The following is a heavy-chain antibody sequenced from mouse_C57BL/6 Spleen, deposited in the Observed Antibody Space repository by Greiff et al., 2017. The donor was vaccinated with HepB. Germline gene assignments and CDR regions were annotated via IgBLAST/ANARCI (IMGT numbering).Heavy chain of an antibody. Sequence: EVKLMESGEGLVKPGGSLKLSCAASGFTFSSYAMSWVRQTPEKRLEWVAYISSGGDYIYYADTVKGRFTISRDNARNTLYLQMSSLKSEDTAMYYCTREGGALYYGNFFAYWGQGTLVTVSA. J-gene: IGHJ3*01. D-gene: IGHD2-1*01. CDR1: GFTFSSYA. V-gene: IGHV5-9-1*02. CDR2: ISSGGDYI. CDR3: TREGGALYYGNFFAY.